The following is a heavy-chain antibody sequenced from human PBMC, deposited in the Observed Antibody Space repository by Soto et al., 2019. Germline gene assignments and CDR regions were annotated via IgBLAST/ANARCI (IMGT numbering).Heavy chain of an antibody. V-gene: IGHV1-69*06. Sequence: QVQLVQSGAEVKKPGSSVKVSCKASGGTFSNYALTWVRQAPGQGLEWMGGIIPLSGTPNYAQKFQDRVTITADKSTTTAYMELSSLRSEDTAVYYCARGIQLWSWGQGTLVTVSS. CDR3: ARGIQLWS. D-gene: IGHD5-18*01. J-gene: IGHJ5*02. CDR2: IIPLSGTP. CDR1: GGTFSNYA.